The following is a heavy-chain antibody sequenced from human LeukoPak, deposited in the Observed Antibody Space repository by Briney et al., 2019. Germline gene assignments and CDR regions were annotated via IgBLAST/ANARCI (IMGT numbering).Heavy chain of an antibody. Sequence: SEALSLTCTVSGGSISSYYWSWIRQPAGKGLEWIGRIYTSGSTNYNPSLKSRVTMSVDTSKNQFSLKLSSVTAADTAVYYCARAKTSYCSSTSCYAVGDYYYYYYMDVWGKGTTVTVSS. J-gene: IGHJ6*03. CDR1: GGSISSYY. CDR2: IYTSGST. V-gene: IGHV4-4*07. CDR3: ARAKTSYCSSTSCYAVGDYYYYYYMDV. D-gene: IGHD2-2*01.